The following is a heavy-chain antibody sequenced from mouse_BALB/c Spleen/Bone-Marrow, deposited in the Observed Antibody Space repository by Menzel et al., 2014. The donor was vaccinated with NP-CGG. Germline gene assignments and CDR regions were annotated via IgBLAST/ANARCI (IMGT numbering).Heavy chain of an antibody. CDR2: INSNGGST. D-gene: IGHD2-4*01. V-gene: IGHV5-6-3*01. Sequence: EVLLEESGGGLVQPGASLKLSCAASGFTFSSYGMSWVRQTPDKRLELVATINSNGGSTYYPDSVKGRFTISRDNAKNTLYLQMSSLKSEDTAMYYDATDNDYDYDAGCFAYWGQGTLVTVSA. J-gene: IGHJ3*01. CDR3: ATDNDYDYDAGCFAY. CDR1: GFTFSSYG.